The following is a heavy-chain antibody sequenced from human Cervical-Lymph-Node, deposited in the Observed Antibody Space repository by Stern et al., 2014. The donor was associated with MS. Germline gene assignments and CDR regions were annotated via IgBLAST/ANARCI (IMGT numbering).Heavy chain of an antibody. D-gene: IGHD1-14*01. J-gene: IGHJ5*02. V-gene: IGHV1-18*01. CDR2: ISAYNVNT. Sequence: QDQLVQSGAELKKPGASVKVSCKASGFALTSAGISWVRQAPGQVLEWMGCISAYNVNTNYAQRFQDRVNMTTDTSTSTAYMELRSLRSDDTAVYYCARHSIKGYNCFDTWGQGTLVTVSS. CDR1: GFALTSAG. CDR3: ARHSIKGYNCFDT.